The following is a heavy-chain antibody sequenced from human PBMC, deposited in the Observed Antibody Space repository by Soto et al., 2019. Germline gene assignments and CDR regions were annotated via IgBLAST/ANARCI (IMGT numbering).Heavy chain of an antibody. CDR1: WGTFSSYA. V-gene: IGHV1-69*13. J-gene: IGHJ4*02. D-gene: IGHD3-10*01. Sequence: SVNVSCKAAWGTFSSYAISWVRQAPRQELEWMGGIIPIFGTANYAQKFQGRVTITADESTSTAYMELSSLRSEDTAVYYCARVRNLNPAGYYFDYWGQGTLVTVTS. CDR2: IIPIFGTA. CDR3: ARVRNLNPAGYYFDY.